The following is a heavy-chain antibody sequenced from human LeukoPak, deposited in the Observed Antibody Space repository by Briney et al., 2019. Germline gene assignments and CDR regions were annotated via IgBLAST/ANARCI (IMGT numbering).Heavy chain of an antibody. CDR1: GFNFSSHS. D-gene: IGHD3-16*01. J-gene: IGHJ4*01. CDR2: IISSGSYI. CDR3: GRDRVGKLSMSGGVMGGFFDY. Sequence: GGSLRLSCAASGFNFSSHSMNWVRQAPGKGLEWVSSIISSGSYIYYADSVKGRFTISRDNSKDTVYLQMNSLRVDDTAIYYGGRDRVGKLSMSGGVMGGFFDYGG. V-gene: IGHV3-21*04.